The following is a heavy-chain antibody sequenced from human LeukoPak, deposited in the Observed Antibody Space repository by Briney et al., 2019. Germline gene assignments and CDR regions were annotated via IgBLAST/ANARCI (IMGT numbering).Heavy chain of an antibody. Sequence: SETLSLTCAVSGGSISSGGYSWSWIRQPPGKGLEWIRYIYHSGSTYYKPSLKSRVTISVDRSKNQFSLKLSSVTAADTAVYYCARGAGYCSSTSCLENNWFDPWGQGTLVTVSS. V-gene: IGHV4-30-2*01. J-gene: IGHJ5*02. CDR2: IYHSGST. D-gene: IGHD2-2*01. CDR3: ARGAGYCSSTSCLENNWFDP. CDR1: GGSISSGGYS.